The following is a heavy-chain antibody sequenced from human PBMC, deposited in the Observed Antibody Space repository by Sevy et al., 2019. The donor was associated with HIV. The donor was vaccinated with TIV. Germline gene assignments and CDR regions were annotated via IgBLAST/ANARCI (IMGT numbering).Heavy chain of an antibody. CDR3: ARGGILYFGAIDN. J-gene: IGHJ4*02. D-gene: IGHD3-10*01. Sequence: GESLKISCAASGFNFASYWMHWVRQSPGKGLVWVSRINSDGTTTKYADSVRGRFTMSGDNAKSTLFLQINSLRPEDTAVYYCARGGILYFGAIDNWGQGTLVTVSS. V-gene: IGHV3-74*01. CDR2: INSDGTTT. CDR1: GFNFASYW.